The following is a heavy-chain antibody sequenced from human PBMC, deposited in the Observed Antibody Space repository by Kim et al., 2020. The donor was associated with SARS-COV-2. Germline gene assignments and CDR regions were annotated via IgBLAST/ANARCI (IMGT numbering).Heavy chain of an antibody. CDR2: IKQDGSEK. Sequence: GGSLRLSCAASGFTFSSYWMSWVRQAPGKGLEWVANIKQDGSEKYYVDSVKGRFTISRDNAKNSLYLQMNSLRAEDTAGYYCARDLDTAMVTGWFDPWGQGTLVTVSS. D-gene: IGHD5-18*01. V-gene: IGHV3-7*03. CDR3: ARDLDTAMVTGWFDP. J-gene: IGHJ5*02. CDR1: GFTFSSYW.